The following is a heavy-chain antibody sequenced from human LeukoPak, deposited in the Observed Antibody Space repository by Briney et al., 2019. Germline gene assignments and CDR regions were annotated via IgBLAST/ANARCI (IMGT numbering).Heavy chain of an antibody. V-gene: IGHV3-30*03. CDR3: AQSGSSQLPDY. CDR2: ISYDGSNK. CDR1: GFTFSSYG. J-gene: IGHJ4*02. D-gene: IGHD1-26*01. Sequence: GRSLRLSCAASGFTFSSYGMHWVRQAPGKGLEWVAVISYDGSNKYYADSVKGRFTISRDNSKNTLYLQMNSLRAEDTAVYYCAQSGSSQLPDYWGQETLVTVSS.